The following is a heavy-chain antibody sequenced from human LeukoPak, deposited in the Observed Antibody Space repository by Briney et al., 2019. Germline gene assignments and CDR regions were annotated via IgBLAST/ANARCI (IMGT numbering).Heavy chain of an antibody. D-gene: IGHD3-9*01. CDR1: GFTFSNYA. V-gene: IGHV3-23*01. J-gene: IGHJ4*02. Sequence: GGSLRLSCVASGFTFSNYAMSWVRQAPGKGLEWVSAITGSGTNRYYADSLKGRFTTSRDNSKNTVFLQMNGLRHEDTAIYYCVIWGDYDVLTGYYVPDYWGQGTLVTVAS. CDR3: VIWGDYDVLTGYYVPDY. CDR2: ITGSGTNR.